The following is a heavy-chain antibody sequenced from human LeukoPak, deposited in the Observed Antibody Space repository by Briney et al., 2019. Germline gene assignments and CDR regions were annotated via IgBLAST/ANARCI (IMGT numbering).Heavy chain of an antibody. CDR1: GFTFSSYS. D-gene: IGHD2/OR15-2a*01. CDR3: ASLLAFDY. V-gene: IGHV3-21*01. Sequence: GGSLRLSCAASGFTFSSYSMNWVRQAPGKGLEWVSSISSSSSHIYYADSVKGRFTISRDNAKNSLYLQMNSLRAEDTAVYYCASLLAFDYWGQGTLVTVSS. J-gene: IGHJ4*02. CDR2: ISSSSSHI.